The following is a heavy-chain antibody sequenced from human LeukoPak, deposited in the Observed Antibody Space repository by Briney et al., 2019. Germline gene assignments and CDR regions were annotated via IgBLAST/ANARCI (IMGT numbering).Heavy chain of an antibody. J-gene: IGHJ4*02. V-gene: IGHV3-30*03. Sequence: GRSLRLSCAASGFTFSSYGMHWVRQAPGKGLEWVAVISYDGSNKYYADSVKGRFTISRDNSKNTLYLQMNSLRAEDTAVYYCARVMTTVTTLFPNYYFDYWGQGTLVTVSS. D-gene: IGHD4-17*01. CDR1: GFTFSSYG. CDR3: ARVMTTVTTLFPNYYFDY. CDR2: ISYDGSNK.